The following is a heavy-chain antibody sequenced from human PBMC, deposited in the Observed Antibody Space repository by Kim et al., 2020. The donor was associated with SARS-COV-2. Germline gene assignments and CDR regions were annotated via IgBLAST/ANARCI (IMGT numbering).Heavy chain of an antibody. V-gene: IGHV3-48*02. CDR1: GFTFSSSS. J-gene: IGHJ4*02. Sequence: GGSLRLSCSASGFTFSSSSMNWVRQAPGKGLEWVAHIYTVSTTTHYADSVRGRFTVSGDNAKNSLYLQMNSLRDEDTALYYCVRDKDWAFDYWGQGTLVTVSS. D-gene: IGHD3-9*01. CDR3: VRDKDWAFDY. CDR2: IYTVSTTT.